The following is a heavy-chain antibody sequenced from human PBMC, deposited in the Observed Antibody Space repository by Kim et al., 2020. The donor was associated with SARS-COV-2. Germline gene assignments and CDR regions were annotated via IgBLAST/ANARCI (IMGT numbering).Heavy chain of an antibody. CDR2: IYYSGST. CDR3: ARVLRYFDWSVYYYYYAMDV. CDR1: GGSVSSGSYY. J-gene: IGHJ6*02. D-gene: IGHD3-9*01. Sequence: SETLSLTCTVSGGSVSSGSYYWSWIRQPPGKGLEWIGFIYYSGSTNYNPSLKSRVTISVDTSKNQFSLKLSSVTAADTAEYYCARVLRYFDWSVYYYYYAMDVWGQGTTVTVSS. V-gene: IGHV4-61*01.